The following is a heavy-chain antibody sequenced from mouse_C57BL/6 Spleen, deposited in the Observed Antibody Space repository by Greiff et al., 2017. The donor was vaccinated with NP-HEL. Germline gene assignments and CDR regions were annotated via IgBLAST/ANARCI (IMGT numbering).Heavy chain of an antibody. V-gene: IGHV14-4*01. D-gene: IGHD1-1*02. J-gene: IGHJ1*03. CDR2: ISWEKGDT. Sequence: VQLQQSGPSLFREGASVKMACTAAGGKRKEDKRKGGKKRKEKGMEGMGGISWEKGDTEYASKFQGKATITADTSSNTAYLQLSSLTSEDTAVYYFTTRGNYWYFDVWGTGTTVTVSS. CDR3: TTRGNYWYFDV. CDR1: GGKRKEDK.